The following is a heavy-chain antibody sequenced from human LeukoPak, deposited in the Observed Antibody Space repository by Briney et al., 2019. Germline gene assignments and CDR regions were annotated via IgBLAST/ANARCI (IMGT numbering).Heavy chain of an antibody. CDR3: ATLICGGGDCGGVSAVDI. CDR1: GFTVSSYY. Sequence: GGSLTLSCAAYGFTVSSYYMSWIRQAPGKGLEWVSVIYSGGSTYYDASVKGRFTISIDNSKNTLYLQMNSVKAEDTAVYYCATLICGGGDCGGVSAVDIWGEGTIIVVSS. D-gene: IGHD2-21*02. CDR2: IYSGGST. V-gene: IGHV3-53*01. J-gene: IGHJ3*02.